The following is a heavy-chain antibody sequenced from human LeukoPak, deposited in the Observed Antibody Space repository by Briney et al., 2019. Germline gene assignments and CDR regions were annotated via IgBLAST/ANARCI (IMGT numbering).Heavy chain of an antibody. V-gene: IGHV3-20*04. CDR3: ARVWDWGSGNYFDY. CDR1: GFTFDDYG. J-gene: IGHJ4*02. Sequence: GGSLRLSCAASGFTFDDYGMSWVRQAPGKGLEWVSGINWNSGSTGYADSVKGRFTTSRDNAKNSLYLQMNSLRAEDTALYYCARVWDWGSGNYFDYWGQGTLVTVSS. CDR2: INWNSGST. D-gene: IGHD7-27*01.